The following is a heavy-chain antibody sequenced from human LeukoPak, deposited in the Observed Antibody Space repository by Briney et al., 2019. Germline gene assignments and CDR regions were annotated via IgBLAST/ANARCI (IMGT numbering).Heavy chain of an antibody. J-gene: IGHJ4*02. CDR3: AKGATAWFILSDY. CDR2: ISSSSSYI. D-gene: IGHD2-8*02. CDR1: GFTVSSYS. V-gene: IGHV3-21*04. Sequence: IPGGSLRLSCAASGFTVSSYSMNWLGQAPGKGLEWFSSISSSSSYIYYAVSGKGRFTISRYNAKNSLYLQMNSLRAEDTAVYYCAKGATAWFILSDYWGQGTLVTVSS.